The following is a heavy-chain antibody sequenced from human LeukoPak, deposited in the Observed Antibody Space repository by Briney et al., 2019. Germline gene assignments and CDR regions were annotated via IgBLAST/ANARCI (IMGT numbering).Heavy chain of an antibody. CDR1: GFTFNYFA. D-gene: IGHD2-21*01. Sequence: GGSLRLSCAGSGFTFNYFAIHWVRQAPGKGLEWVTRISYDGYDKSYADSVRGRFTISRDNSRNTLYLQMDSLRSEDTAVYYCARNFFPVVDSTWYEIGYWGQGTLVTVSS. CDR2: ISYDGYDK. J-gene: IGHJ4*02. CDR3: ARNFFPVVDSTWYEIGY. V-gene: IGHV3-30-3*01.